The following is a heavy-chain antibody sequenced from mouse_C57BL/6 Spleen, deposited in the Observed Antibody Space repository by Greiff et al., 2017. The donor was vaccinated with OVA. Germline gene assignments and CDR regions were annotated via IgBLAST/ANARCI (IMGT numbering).Heavy chain of an antibody. CDR2: IYPRDGST. CDR3: ARRGIYGSSYYFDY. V-gene: IGHV1-85*01. J-gene: IGHJ2*01. D-gene: IGHD1-1*01. CDR1: GYTFTSYD. Sequence: VQRVESGPELVKPGASVKLSCKASGYTFTSYDINWVKQRPGQGLEWIGWIYPRDGSTKYNEKFKGKATLTVDTSSSTAYMELHSLTSEDSAVYFCARRGIYGSSYYFDYWGQGTTLTVSS.